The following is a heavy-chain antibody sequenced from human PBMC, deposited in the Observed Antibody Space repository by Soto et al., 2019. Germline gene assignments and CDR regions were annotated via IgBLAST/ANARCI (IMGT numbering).Heavy chain of an antibody. CDR2: IIPILGIA. J-gene: IGHJ6*02. CDR1: RGTFSSYT. Sequence: QVQLVQSGAEVKKPGSSVKVSCKASRGTFSSYTISWVRQAPGQGLEWMGRIIPILGIANYAQKFQGRVTITADKSTSTAYMELSSLRSEDTAVYYCASGDIVVVPAAMWNYYYGMDVWGQGTTVTVSS. CDR3: ASGDIVVVPAAMWNYYYGMDV. D-gene: IGHD2-2*01. V-gene: IGHV1-69*02.